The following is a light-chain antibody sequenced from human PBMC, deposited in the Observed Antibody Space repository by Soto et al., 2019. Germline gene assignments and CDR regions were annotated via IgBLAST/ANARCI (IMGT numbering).Light chain of an antibody. Sequence: EIVMTQSPVTLSVSPGERATLSCRASQSVSSNLAWYQQKPGQAPRLLIYGASTRATGIPARFSGSGSGTEFTLIISSLQSEDFAVYYCQQYNNWPPFTFGPGTKVDIK. CDR2: GAS. V-gene: IGKV3-15*01. CDR3: QQYNNWPPFT. CDR1: QSVSSN. J-gene: IGKJ3*01.